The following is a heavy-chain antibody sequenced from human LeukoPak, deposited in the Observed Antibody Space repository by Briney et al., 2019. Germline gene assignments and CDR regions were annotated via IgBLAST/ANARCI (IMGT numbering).Heavy chain of an antibody. CDR3: AREGGPDRSTPPY. J-gene: IGHJ4*02. Sequence: PSETLSLTCAVYGGSFSGYYWSWIRQPPGKGLEWIGYIYYSGSTNYNPSLKSRVTISVDTSKNQFSLKLSSVTAADTAVYYCAREGGPDRSTPPYWGQGTLVTVSS. V-gene: IGHV4-59*01. CDR1: GGSFSGYY. D-gene: IGHD1-14*01. CDR2: IYYSGST.